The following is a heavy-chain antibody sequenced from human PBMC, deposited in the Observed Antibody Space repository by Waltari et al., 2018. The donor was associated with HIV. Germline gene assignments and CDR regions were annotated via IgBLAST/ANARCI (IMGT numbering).Heavy chain of an antibody. Sequence: QVQVQESGPGLVKPSETLSLTCAVSGDSISNYYWSWIRQPAGKGLEWIGRIKTSGNSNYNPSLKSRLTLSVDTSKNQVSLRLSSVTAADTAVYYCARLGYQDMDVWGQGTTVTVSS. CDR2: IKTSGNS. CDR3: ARLGYQDMDV. D-gene: IGHD6-25*01. J-gene: IGHJ6*02. CDR1: GDSISNYY. V-gene: IGHV4-4*07.